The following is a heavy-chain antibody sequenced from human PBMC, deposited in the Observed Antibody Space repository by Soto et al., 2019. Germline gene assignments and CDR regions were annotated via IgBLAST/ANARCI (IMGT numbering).Heavy chain of an antibody. D-gene: IGHD3-3*01. V-gene: IGHV2-5*02. Sequence: QITLKESGPTLVKPTQTLTLTCTFSGFSLSTGGVGVGWIRQPPGKALEWLAVSFWDDDNRYSPSLKSRLTVLKDTSKNQVVLRMTNMDPVDTATYYCAHRMGKYGFWNGGYFDSWGQGTLVNVPS. CDR1: GFSLSTGGVG. CDR3: AHRMGKYGFWNGGYFDS. CDR2: SFWDDDN. J-gene: IGHJ4*02.